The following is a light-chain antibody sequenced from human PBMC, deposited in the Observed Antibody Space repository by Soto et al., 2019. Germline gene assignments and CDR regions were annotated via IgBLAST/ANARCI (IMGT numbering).Light chain of an antibody. J-gene: IGKJ1*01. CDR3: QQYGSSRT. CDR1: QSVNSDY. V-gene: IGKV3-20*01. CDR2: GAS. Sequence: IVLTQSPGTLSLSPWERATLSCRASQSVNSDYLAWFQQKPGQAPRLLIYGASSRATGIPDRFSGSGSGTDFTLTISRLEPEDFAVYYCQQYGSSRTFGQGTKVDIK.